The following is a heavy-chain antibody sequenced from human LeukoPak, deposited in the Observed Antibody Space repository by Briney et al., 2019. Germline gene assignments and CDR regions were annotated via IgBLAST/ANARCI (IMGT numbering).Heavy chain of an antibody. CDR1: GFTFSSYG. J-gene: IGHJ4*02. CDR3: AKDHSSGWDYFDY. V-gene: IGHV3-30*18. Sequence: GGPVRLSCAASGFTFSSYGMHWVRQAPGKGLEWVAVISYDGSNKYYADSVKGRFTISRDNSKNTLYLQMNSLRAEDTAVYYCAKDHSSGWDYFDYWGQGTLVTVSS. CDR2: ISYDGSNK. D-gene: IGHD6-19*01.